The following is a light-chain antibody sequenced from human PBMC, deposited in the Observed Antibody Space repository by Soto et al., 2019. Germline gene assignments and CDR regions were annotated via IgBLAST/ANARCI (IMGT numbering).Light chain of an antibody. Sequence: DLQMTQSPSSLSASVGDRVTISCQASQDISNHLNWYQQKPGKAPKLLIYDASNLETGVPSRFSGSGSGTDFTFTINSLQTEEIATYYCQQYDNLPFTFGPGTKVDIK. J-gene: IGKJ3*01. V-gene: IGKV1-33*01. CDR2: DAS. CDR1: QDISNH. CDR3: QQYDNLPFT.